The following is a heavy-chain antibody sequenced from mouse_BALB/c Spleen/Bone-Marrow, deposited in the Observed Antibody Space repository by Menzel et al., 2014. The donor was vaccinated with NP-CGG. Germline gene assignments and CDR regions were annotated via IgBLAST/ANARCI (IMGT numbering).Heavy chain of an antibody. Sequence: EVQRVESGGGLVKPGGSLKLSCAASGLTFSSYTMSWVRQTPEKRLEWVATISSGGSYTYYPDSVKGRFTISKDNAKNTLYLQMSSLKSEDTAMYYCTREDTNWDFDYWGQGTTLTVSS. D-gene: IGHD4-1*01. CDR2: ISSGGSYT. CDR3: TREDTNWDFDY. V-gene: IGHV5-6-4*01. J-gene: IGHJ2*01. CDR1: GLTFSSYT.